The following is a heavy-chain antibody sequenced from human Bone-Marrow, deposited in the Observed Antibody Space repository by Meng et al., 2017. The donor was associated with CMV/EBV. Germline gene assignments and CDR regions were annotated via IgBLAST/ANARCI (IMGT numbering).Heavy chain of an antibody. J-gene: IGHJ6*02. CDR3: ASGLLPSIQLWSSKPLYYYYYGMDF. D-gene: IGHD5-18*01. Sequence: SVKVSCKASGGTFSSYVISWARQAPGQGLEWMGGIIPIFGTANYAQKFQGRVTITTDESTSTAYMELSSLRYEDTAVYYCASGLLPSIQLWSSKPLYYYYYGMDFWGQGTMVTVSS. CDR2: IIPIFGTA. CDR1: GGTFSSYV. V-gene: IGHV1-69*05.